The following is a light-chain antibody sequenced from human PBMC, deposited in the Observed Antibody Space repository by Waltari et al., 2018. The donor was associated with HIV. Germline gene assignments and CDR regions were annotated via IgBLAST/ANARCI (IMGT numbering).Light chain of an antibody. Sequence: YVLTQPPSVSVAPGQTARISCVGNNIETKSVNWYQQKPGKAPVAVVYHESDRPSGIPERFSGSKSGNTATLAISRVGVGDEADYYCQVWDSSSNWVFGGGTKLTVL. CDR2: HES. J-gene: IGLJ3*02. CDR3: QVWDSSSNWV. CDR1: NIETKS. V-gene: IGLV3-21*02.